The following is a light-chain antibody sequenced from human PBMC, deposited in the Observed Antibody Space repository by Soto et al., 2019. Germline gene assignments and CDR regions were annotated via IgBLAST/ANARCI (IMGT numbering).Light chain of an antibody. CDR1: SSDVGSYNR. J-gene: IGLJ1*01. Sequence: QSVLTQPASVSGSPGQSITISCTGTSSDVGSYNRVSWYQQHPGKAPKLMIYEGTKRPSGVSTRFSGSKSGNTASLTISGLLAEDEGDYYCCSYTTTDTYVFGTGTKLTVL. V-gene: IGLV2-23*01. CDR3: CSYTTTDTYV. CDR2: EGT.